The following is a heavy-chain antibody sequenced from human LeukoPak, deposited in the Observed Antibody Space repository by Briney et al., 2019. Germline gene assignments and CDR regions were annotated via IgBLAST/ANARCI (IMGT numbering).Heavy chain of an antibody. J-gene: IGHJ4*02. CDR1: GGTFSSYA. CDR3: ARADYGGNSDY. D-gene: IGHD4-23*01. CDR2: IIPIFGTA. Sequence: ASVKVSCKASGGTFSSYAISWVRQAPGQGLEWMGRIIPIFGTANYAQKFQGRVTITTDESTSTAYMELSSLRSEDTAVYYGARADYGGNSDYGGQGTLVTVSS. V-gene: IGHV1-69*05.